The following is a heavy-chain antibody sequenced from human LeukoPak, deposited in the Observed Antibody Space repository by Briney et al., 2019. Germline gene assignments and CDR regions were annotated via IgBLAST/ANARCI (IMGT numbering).Heavy chain of an antibody. CDR2: ISSSSSTI. J-gene: IGHJ6*03. V-gene: IGHV3-48*04. CDR1: GFTFSGYS. CDR3: ARVMGIAAHYYYYYMDV. Sequence: PGGSLRLSCAASGFTFSGYSMNWVRQAPGKGLEWVSYISSSSSTIYYADSVKGRFTISRDNAKNSLYLQMNSLRAEDTAVYYCARVMGIAAHYYYYYMDVWGKGTTVTVSS. D-gene: IGHD6-13*01.